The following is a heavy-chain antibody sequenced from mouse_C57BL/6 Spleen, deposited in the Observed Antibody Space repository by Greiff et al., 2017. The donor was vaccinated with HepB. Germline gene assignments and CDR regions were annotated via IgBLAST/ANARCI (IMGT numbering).Heavy chain of an antibody. D-gene: IGHD1-1*01. J-gene: IGHJ3*01. V-gene: IGHV3-6*01. CDR3: ARENYGSSYGGFAY. CDR1: GYSITSGYF. CDR2: ISYDGSN. Sequence: DVKLQESGPGLVKPSQSLSLTCSVTGYSITSGYFWYWIRQFPGNKLEWMGYISYDGSNNYNPSLENRIAITCDTSKNQFFLKLNSLTTEDTATYYCARENYGSSYGGFAYWGQGTLVTVSA.